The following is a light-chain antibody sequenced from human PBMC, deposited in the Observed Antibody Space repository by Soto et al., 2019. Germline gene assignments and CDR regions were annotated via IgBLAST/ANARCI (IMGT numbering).Light chain of an antibody. Sequence: DIPMTQSPSTLSVSVGDRVTITCRASQSISNWLAWYQQKPGKAPKLLIYKASTLESGVPSRFSGSGSGTEFTLTISSLQAADVATYYCQQYKSGWTFGQGTKVEIK. CDR3: QQYKSGWT. CDR2: KAS. J-gene: IGKJ1*01. V-gene: IGKV1-5*03. CDR1: QSISNW.